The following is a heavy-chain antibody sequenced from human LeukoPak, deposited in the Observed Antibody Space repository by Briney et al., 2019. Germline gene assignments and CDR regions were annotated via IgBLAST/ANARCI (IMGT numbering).Heavy chain of an antibody. J-gene: IGHJ4*02. CDR3: ARGPLLTGTVFDY. D-gene: IGHD1-7*01. CDR2: IYYSGNT. V-gene: IGHV4-39*07. Sequence: SETLSLTCIVSGGSISSSSYYWGWIRQPPGKGLEWIGSIYYSGNTYYSPSLRSRVTISVDTSKNQFSLKLSSVTAADTAVYYCARGPLLTGTVFDYWGQGTLVTVSS. CDR1: GGSISSSSYY.